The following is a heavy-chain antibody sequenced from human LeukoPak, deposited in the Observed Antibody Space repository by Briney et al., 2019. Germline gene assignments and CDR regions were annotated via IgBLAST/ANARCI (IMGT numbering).Heavy chain of an antibody. V-gene: IGHV4-31*03. CDR2: IYYSGST. D-gene: IGHD3-22*01. Sequence: PSRTLSLTCTVSGGSISSGGYYWSWIRQHPGKGLEWIGYIYYSGSTYYNPSLKSRVTISVDTSKNQFSLKLSSVTAADTAVYYCARSNYYDSSGFDYWGQGTLVTVSS. J-gene: IGHJ4*02. CDR3: ARSNYYDSSGFDY. CDR1: GGSISSGGYY.